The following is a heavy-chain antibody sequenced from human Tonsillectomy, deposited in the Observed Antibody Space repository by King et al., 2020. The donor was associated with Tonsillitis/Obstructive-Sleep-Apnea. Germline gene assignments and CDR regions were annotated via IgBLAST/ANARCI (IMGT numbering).Heavy chain of an antibody. V-gene: IGHV4-34*01. J-gene: IGHJ5*02. Sequence: VQLQQWGAGLLKPSETLSLTCAVYGGSFSDYYWSWIRQPPGKGLEWIGEINHSGSTNYNPSLKSRVTISVDTSKNQFSLKRTSVTAADTAVYYCASRLYYDISARFDPWGQGTLVTVSS. D-gene: IGHD3-9*01. CDR2: INHSGST. CDR3: ASRLYYDISARFDP. CDR1: GGSFSDYY.